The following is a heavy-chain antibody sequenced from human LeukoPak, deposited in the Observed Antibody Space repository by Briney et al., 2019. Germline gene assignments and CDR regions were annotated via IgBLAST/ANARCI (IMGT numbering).Heavy chain of an antibody. CDR2: IYYSGDT. V-gene: IGHV4-31*03. J-gene: IGHJ5*02. CDR1: GGSISSGDYY. D-gene: IGHD4-17*01. Sequence: SETLSLTCTVSGGSISSGDYYWSWIRQHPGKGLEWIGYIYYSGDTYYNPSLKSRVSISVDTSKNQFSLKLSSVTAADTAMYYCARDYGNNWFDPWGQGTLVTVSA. CDR3: ARDYGNNWFDP.